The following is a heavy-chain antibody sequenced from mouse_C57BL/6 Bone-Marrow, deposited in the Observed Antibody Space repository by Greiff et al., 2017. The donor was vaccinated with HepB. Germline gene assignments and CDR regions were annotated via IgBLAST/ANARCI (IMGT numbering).Heavy chain of an antibody. Sequence: EVQLVESGGGLVQPGGSMKLSCVASGFTFSNYWMNWVRQSPEKGLEWVAQIRLKSDNYATHYAESVKGRFTISRDDSKSSVYLQMNNLRAEDTGIYYSAEARSYYYGSGYDWYFDVWGTGTTVTVSS. J-gene: IGHJ1*03. CDR2: IRLKSDNYAT. CDR3: AEARSYYYGSGYDWYFDV. CDR1: GFTFSNYW. D-gene: IGHD1-1*01. V-gene: IGHV6-3*01.